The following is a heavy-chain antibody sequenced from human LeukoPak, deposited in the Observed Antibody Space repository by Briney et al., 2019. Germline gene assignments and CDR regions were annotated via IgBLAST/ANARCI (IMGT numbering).Heavy chain of an antibody. Sequence: PGGSLRLSCAASGFTFNSYAMSWVRQAPGKGLEWVSFIGGSGGSTYYADSVKGRFTISRDNSKNTLYLQMNSLRAEDTAVYYCIGGYYFEYFQNWGQGTLVTVSS. CDR2: IGGSGGST. D-gene: IGHD3-22*01. CDR1: GFTFNSYA. V-gene: IGHV3-23*01. J-gene: IGHJ1*01. CDR3: IGGYYFEYFQN.